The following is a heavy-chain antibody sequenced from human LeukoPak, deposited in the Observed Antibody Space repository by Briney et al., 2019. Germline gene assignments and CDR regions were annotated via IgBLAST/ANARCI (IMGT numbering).Heavy chain of an antibody. CDR2: INPDTGDK. V-gene: IGHV1-8*03. J-gene: IGHJ4*02. Sequence: GASVKVSCKASGYTFTNYHINWVRQASAQGLEWMTWINPDTGDKGYARKFQDRVTITTDTSISTAYMELSSLSSEDTAVYFCARTTSMTASGYDYWGQGTLVTVFS. D-gene: IGHD2-21*02. CDR1: GYTFTNYH. CDR3: ARTTSMTASGYDY.